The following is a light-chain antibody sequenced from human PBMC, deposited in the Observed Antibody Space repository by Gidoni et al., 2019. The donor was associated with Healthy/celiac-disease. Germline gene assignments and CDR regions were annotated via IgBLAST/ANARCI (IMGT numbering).Light chain of an antibody. Sequence: RVTITCRASQSISSYLNWYQQKPGKAPKLLIYAASSLQSGVPSRFSGIGSGTDFTLTISSLQPEDFATYYCQQSYSTLFTFGPGTKVDIK. V-gene: IGKV1-39*01. J-gene: IGKJ3*01. CDR3: QQSYSTLFT. CDR1: QSISSY. CDR2: AAS.